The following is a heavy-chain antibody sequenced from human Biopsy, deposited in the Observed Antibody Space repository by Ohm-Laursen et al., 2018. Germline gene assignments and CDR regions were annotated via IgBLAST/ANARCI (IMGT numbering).Heavy chain of an antibody. V-gene: IGHV1-69*06. CDR1: GGTFSNYG. J-gene: IGHJ1*01. Sequence: SVKVSCKAPGGTFSNYGVNWVRQAPGQGLEWLGGNIPILGTGNYAQKFQDRVTVAADTSTSTATMEPRSLRSDDTAVYYCATKLTGYFHHWGQGILVIVSS. CDR2: NIPILGTG. D-gene: IGHD3-9*01. CDR3: ATKLTGYFHH.